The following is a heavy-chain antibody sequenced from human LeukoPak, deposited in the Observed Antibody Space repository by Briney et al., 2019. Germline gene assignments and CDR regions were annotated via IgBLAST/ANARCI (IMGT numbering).Heavy chain of an antibody. D-gene: IGHD5-24*01. J-gene: IGHJ2*01. CDR3: AKNLLGDGRYSRYFRL. CDR1: GFTFSRHG. Sequence: PGGSLRLSCAASGFTFSRHGMHWVRQDPGKGLEWVAVIRNDGSKNYGDGVKGRVTISRDNSKNTVYLQVNSLRAEDTAAYFCAKNLLGDGRYSRYFRLWRRGTLVTVSP. CDR2: IRNDGSK. V-gene: IGHV3-30*02.